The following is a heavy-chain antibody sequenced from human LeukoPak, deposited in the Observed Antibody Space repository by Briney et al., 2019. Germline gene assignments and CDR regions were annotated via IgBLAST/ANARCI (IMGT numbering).Heavy chain of an antibody. CDR1: GGSISSSSYY. CDR3: ARDGGYCSNTSCFAGWFDP. V-gene: IGHV4-39*07. Sequence: SETLSLTCTVSGGSISSSSYYWGWIRQPPGKGLEWIGSIYYSGSTYYNPSLKSRVTISVDTSKNQFSLKLSSVTAADTAVYYCARDGGYCSNTSCFAGWFDPWGQGTLVTVSS. J-gene: IGHJ5*02. CDR2: IYYSGST. D-gene: IGHD2-2*01.